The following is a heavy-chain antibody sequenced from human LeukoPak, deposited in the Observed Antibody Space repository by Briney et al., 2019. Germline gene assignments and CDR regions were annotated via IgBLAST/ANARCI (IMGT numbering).Heavy chain of an antibody. CDR3: AREGPRGNSQFDY. CDR2: IWYDGSNK. V-gene: IGHV3-33*08. J-gene: IGHJ4*02. CDR1: GFTFSSYA. Sequence: PGGSLRLSGAASGFTFSSYAMHWVRQAPGKGLEWVALIWYDGSNKYYADSVKGRLTISRDNSKNTLYLQMNSLRAEDTAVYYCAREGPRGNSQFDYWGQGTLVTVSS. D-gene: IGHD2/OR15-2a*01.